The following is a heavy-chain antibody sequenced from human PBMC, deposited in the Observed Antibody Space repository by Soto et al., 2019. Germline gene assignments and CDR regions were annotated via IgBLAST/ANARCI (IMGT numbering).Heavy chain of an antibody. V-gene: IGHV4-4*02. Sequence: SETLSLTCAVSGGSISSSNWWSWVRQPPGKGLEWIGEIYHSGSTNYNPSLKSRVTISVDKSKNQFSLKLSSVTAADTAVYYCARVVAYDSSGYLWNFDYWGQGTLVTVSS. CDR1: GGSISSSNW. D-gene: IGHD3-22*01. J-gene: IGHJ4*02. CDR2: IYHSGST. CDR3: ARVVAYDSSGYLWNFDY.